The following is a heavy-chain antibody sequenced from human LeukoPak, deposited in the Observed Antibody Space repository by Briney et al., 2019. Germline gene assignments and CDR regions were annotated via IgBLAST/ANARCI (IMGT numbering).Heavy chain of an antibody. Sequence: SETLSLTCAVYGGSLSGFYWSWIRQPPGKGLEWIGEITHSRSTNYNPSLKSRVTISIDTSKNRFSLKLSSVTAADTAVYYCARHQGVVDLWGRGSLVTVSS. J-gene: IGHJ2*01. D-gene: IGHD3-3*01. V-gene: IGHV4-34*01. CDR1: GGSLSGFY. CDR2: ITHSRST. CDR3: ARHQGVVDL.